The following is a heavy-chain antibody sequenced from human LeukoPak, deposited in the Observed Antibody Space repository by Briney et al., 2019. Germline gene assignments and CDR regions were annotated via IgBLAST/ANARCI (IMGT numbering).Heavy chain of an antibody. CDR3: AKEGRYSVVVGYYYGMDV. CDR1: GFTFSSYA. V-gene: IGHV3-23*01. J-gene: IGHJ6*02. Sequence: PGGSLRLSCAASGFTFSSYAMSWVRQAPGRGLEWVSAISGSGGSTYYADSVKGRFTISRDNSKNTLYLQMNSLRAEDTAVYYCAKEGRYSVVVGYYYGMDVWGQGTTVTVSS. CDR2: ISGSGGST. D-gene: IGHD2-15*01.